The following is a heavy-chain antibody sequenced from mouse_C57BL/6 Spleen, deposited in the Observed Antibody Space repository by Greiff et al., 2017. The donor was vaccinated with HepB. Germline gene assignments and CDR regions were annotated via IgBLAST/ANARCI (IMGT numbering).Heavy chain of an antibody. CDR2: INPNYGTT. Sequence: EVKLMESGPELVKPGASVKISCKASGYSFTDYNMNWVKQSNGKSLEWIGVINPNYGTTSYNQKFKGKATLTVDQSSSTAYMQLNSLTSEDSAVYYCARRGLYGNSFAYWGQGTLVTVSA. V-gene: IGHV1-39*01. CDR3: ARRGLYGNSFAY. CDR1: GYSFTDYN. J-gene: IGHJ3*01. D-gene: IGHD2-1*01.